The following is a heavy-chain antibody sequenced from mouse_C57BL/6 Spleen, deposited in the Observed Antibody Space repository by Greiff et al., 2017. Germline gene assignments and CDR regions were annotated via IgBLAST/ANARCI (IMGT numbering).Heavy chain of an antibody. J-gene: IGHJ4*01. D-gene: IGHD2-4*01. CDR3: APYYDYDGMDD. CDR1: GYTFTDYY. V-gene: IGHV1-77*01. CDR2: IGPGSGST. Sequence: VQLQQSGAELVKPGASVKISCKASGYTFTDYYINWVKQRPGQGLEWIGKIGPGSGSTYYNEKFKGKDTLTADKSSSTAYMQLSSLTSEDSAVYFCAPYYDYDGMDDWGPGTSGTVSS.